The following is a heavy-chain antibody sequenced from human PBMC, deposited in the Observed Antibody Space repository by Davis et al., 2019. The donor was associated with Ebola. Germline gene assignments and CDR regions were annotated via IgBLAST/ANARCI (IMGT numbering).Heavy chain of an antibody. V-gene: IGHV3-23*01. CDR1: GFTFSSYA. J-gene: IGHJ4*02. CDR2: ISGSGGTI. CDR3: ARLSGALDY. Sequence: GGSLRLSCAASGFTFSSYAMSWVRQAPGKGLEWVSAISGSGGTIYYADSVKGRFTISRDNAKNSLYLQMNSLRAEDTAVYYCARLSGALDYWGQGTLVTVSS. D-gene: IGHD4/OR15-4a*01.